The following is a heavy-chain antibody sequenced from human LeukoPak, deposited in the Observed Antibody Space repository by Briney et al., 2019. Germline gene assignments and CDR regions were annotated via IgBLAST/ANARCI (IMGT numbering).Heavy chain of an antibody. CDR2: INPNSGGT. V-gene: IGHV1-2*02. D-gene: IGHD4-17*01. CDR3: ARGTLTYGDYADY. CDR1: GYTFTGYF. J-gene: IGHJ4*02. Sequence: VASLKVSCKASGYTFTGYFMHWVRQAPGQGLEWMGWINPNSGGTNYAQKFQGRVTMTRDTSTSTVYMELSSLRSEDTAVYYCARGTLTYGDYADYWGQGTLVTVSS.